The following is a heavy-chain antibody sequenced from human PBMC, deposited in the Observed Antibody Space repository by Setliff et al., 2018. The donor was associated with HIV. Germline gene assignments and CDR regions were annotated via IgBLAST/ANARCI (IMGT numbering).Heavy chain of an antibody. Sequence: SETLSLTCAVYGGSFSGYYWSWIRQPPGKGLEWIGEINHSGSTNYNPSLESRVTISVDTSKNQFSLKLSSVTAADTAVYFCARERPQSHFFDYWGQGTLVTVSS. CDR3: ARERPQSHFFDY. J-gene: IGHJ4*02. V-gene: IGHV4-34*01. D-gene: IGHD6-19*01. CDR2: INHSGST. CDR1: GGSFSGYY.